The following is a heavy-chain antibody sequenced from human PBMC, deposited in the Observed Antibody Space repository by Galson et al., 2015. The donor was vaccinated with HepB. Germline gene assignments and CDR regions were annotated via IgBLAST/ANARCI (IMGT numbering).Heavy chain of an antibody. Sequence: TLSLTCAVYGGSFSGYYWSWIRQPPGKGLEWIGEINHSGSTNYNPSLKSRVTISVDTSKNQFSLKLSFVTAADTAVYYCAVEYSSSRFDYWGQGTLVTVSS. CDR2: INHSGST. V-gene: IGHV4-34*01. CDR3: AVEYSSSRFDY. D-gene: IGHD6-6*01. CDR1: GGSFSGYY. J-gene: IGHJ4*02.